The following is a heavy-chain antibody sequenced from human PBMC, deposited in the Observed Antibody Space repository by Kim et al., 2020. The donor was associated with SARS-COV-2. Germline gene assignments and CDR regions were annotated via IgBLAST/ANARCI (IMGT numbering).Heavy chain of an antibody. CDR3: ARLYSGITIFGVVIAQYDY. J-gene: IGHJ4*02. CDR1: GYSFTSYW. V-gene: IGHV5-51*01. CDR2: IYPGDYDT. D-gene: IGHD3-3*01. Sequence: GESLKISCKGSGYSFTSYWIGWVRQMPGKGLEWMGIIYPGDYDTRYSPSFQGQVTISADKSISTAYLQWSSLKASDTAMYYCARLYSGITIFGVVIAQYDYWGQGTLVTVSS.